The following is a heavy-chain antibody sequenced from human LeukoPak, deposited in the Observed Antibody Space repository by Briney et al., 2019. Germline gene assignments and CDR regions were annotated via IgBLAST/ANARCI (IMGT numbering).Heavy chain of an antibody. CDR1: GITFSNAW. CDR2: IKRTTDGGTT. Sequence: GGSLRLSCAASGITFSNAWMTWVRQAPGKGLVWVGRIKRTTDGGTTDYAAPVKGRFTISRDDSKTTLYLQLSSLKTEDTAVYYCTTDPGDYPDHWGQGTLVTVSS. V-gene: IGHV3-15*01. CDR3: TTDPGDYPDH. J-gene: IGHJ4*02.